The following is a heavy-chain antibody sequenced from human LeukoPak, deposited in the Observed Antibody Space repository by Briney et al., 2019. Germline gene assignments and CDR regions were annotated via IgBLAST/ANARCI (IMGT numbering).Heavy chain of an antibody. CDR3: AKSLFTSATGTGRAFHI. CDR1: GFTFSGYW. D-gene: IGHD1-1*01. CDR2: IESDGSSK. V-gene: IGHV3-74*01. J-gene: IGHJ3*02. Sequence: GGSLRLSCAASGFTFSGYWMHWVRQAPEKGLVWVSRIESDGSSKRYADSVKGRFTISRDNARNTVFLQMTSLRAEDTAEYYCAKSLFTSATGTGRAFHIWGQGTMVTVSS.